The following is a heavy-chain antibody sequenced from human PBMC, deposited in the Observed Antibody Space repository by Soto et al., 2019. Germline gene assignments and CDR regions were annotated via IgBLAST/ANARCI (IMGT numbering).Heavy chain of an antibody. CDR3: ARVNYGDYGGVYDY. V-gene: IGHV3-74*01. Sequence: EVQLVASGGGLVQPGGSLRLSCAASGFTVSSYLMHWVRQAPGKGLVWVSRINSDGSSTSFADSVKGRFTISRDNAKNTLYRQMNSLRAEDTAVYYCARVNYGDYGGVYDYWGQGTLVTVSS. CDR2: INSDGSST. D-gene: IGHD4-17*01. CDR1: GFTVSSYL. J-gene: IGHJ4*02.